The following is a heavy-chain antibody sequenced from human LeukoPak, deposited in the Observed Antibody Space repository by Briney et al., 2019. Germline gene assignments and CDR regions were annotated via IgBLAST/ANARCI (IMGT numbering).Heavy chain of an antibody. V-gene: IGHV4-4*02. CDR1: GGSISSSNW. CDR3: ARTMGIAAAGVDY. Sequence: SGTLSLTCAVSGGSISSSNWWSWVRQPPGKGLEWIGEIYHSGSTNYNPSLKSRVTISVDKSKNQFSLKLSSVAAADTAVYYCARTMGIAAAGVDYWGQGTLVTASS. D-gene: IGHD6-13*01. J-gene: IGHJ4*02. CDR2: IYHSGST.